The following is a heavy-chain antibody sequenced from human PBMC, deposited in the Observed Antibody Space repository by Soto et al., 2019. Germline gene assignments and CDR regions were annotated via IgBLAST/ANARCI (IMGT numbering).Heavy chain of an antibody. J-gene: IGHJ4*02. V-gene: IGHV4-4*02. CDR3: ARSLGWYAIDY. Sequence: QVLLQESGPGLVQPSGTLSLSCVVSGVSIGSNYYWGWVRQPPGKGLEWLGDMSHIGSVNYNPSLKSRVTISMDTSQNQFSLKPNSVTAADTAVYYCARSLGWYAIDYWGQGTLVIVSS. D-gene: IGHD6-19*01. CDR1: GVSIGSNYY. CDR2: MSHIGSV.